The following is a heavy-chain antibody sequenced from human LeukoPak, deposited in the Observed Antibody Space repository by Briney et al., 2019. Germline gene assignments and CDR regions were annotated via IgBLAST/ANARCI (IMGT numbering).Heavy chain of an antibody. J-gene: IGHJ4*02. CDR2: ISGSGGST. D-gene: IGHD3-22*01. CDR1: GFTFSSHA. CDR3: AKGRDYYDSSGYYYYFDY. V-gene: IGHV3-23*01. Sequence: PGGSLRLSCAASGFTFSSHAMSWVRQAPGKGLEWVSAISGSGGSTYYADSVKGRFTISRDNSKNTLYLQMNSLRAEDTAVYYCAKGRDYYDSSGYYYYFDYWGQGTLVTVSS.